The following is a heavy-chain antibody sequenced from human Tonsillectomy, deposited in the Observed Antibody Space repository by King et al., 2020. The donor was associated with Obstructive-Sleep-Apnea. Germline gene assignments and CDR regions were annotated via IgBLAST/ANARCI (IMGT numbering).Heavy chain of an antibody. CDR1: GFTFSSYS. V-gene: IGHV3-21*01. CDR3: ARDLYYGDYVYYYGMDV. Sequence: VQLVESGGGLVKPGGSLRLSCAASGFTFSSYSMNWVRQAPGKGLEWVSSISSSSSYIYYADSVKGRFTISRDNAKNSLYLQMNSLRAEDTAVYYCARDLYYGDYVYYYGMDVWGEGTTVTVSS. D-gene: IGHD4-17*01. CDR2: ISSSSSYI. J-gene: IGHJ6*04.